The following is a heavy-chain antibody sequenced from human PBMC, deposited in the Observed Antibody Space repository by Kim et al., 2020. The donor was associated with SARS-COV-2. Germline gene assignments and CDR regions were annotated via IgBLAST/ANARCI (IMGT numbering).Heavy chain of an antibody. J-gene: IGHJ1*01. CDR3: ARSREGEDFQH. V-gene: IGHV4-34*01. Sequence: SETLSLTCAVYGGSFSGYYWSWIRQPPGKGLEWIGEINHSGSTNYNPSLKSRVTISVDTSKNQFSLKLSSVTAADTAVYYCARSREGEDFQHWGQGTLVTVSS. CDR1: GGSFSGYY. D-gene: IGHD1-26*01. CDR2: INHSGST.